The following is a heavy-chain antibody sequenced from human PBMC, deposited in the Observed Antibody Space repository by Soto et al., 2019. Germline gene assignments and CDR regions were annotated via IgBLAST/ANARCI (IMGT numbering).Heavy chain of an antibody. D-gene: IGHD6-13*01. J-gene: IGHJ4*02. V-gene: IGHV1-69*06. Sequence: SVKVSCKASGGTFSSYAISGVRQAPGQGLEWMGGIIPIFGTANYAQKFQGRVTITADKSTSTAYMELSSLRSEDTAVYYCARDDIAAAGTLSPSDYWGQGTLVTVSS. CDR3: ARDDIAAAGTLSPSDY. CDR2: IIPIFGTA. CDR1: GGTFSSYA.